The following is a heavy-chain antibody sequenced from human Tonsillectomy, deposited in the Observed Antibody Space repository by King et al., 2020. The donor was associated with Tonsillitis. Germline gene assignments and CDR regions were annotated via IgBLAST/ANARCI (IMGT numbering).Heavy chain of an antibody. Sequence: QLQESGPGLVKPSETLSLTCTVSGGSISSSSHYWGWIRQPPGTGLEWIATIHYSGSTYYNTSLKSRVTMSVDTSKNQFSLKLSSVTAADTAVYYCARVGGSGSQHNDYWGQGTLVTVSS. CDR2: IHYSGST. J-gene: IGHJ4*02. CDR1: GGSISSSSHY. D-gene: IGHD1-26*01. CDR3: ARVGGSGSQHNDY. V-gene: IGHV4-39*07.